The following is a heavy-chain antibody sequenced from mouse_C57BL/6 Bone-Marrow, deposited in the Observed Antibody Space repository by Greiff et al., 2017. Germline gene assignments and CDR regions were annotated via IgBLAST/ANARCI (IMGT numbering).Heavy chain of an antibody. D-gene: IGHD1-1*01. CDR2: IDPSDSYT. J-gene: IGHJ4*01. V-gene: IGHV1-59*01. CDR1: GYTFTSYW. Sequence: QVQLQQPGAELVRPGTSVKLSCKASGYTFTSYWMHWVKQRPGQGLEWIGVIDPSDSYTNYNQKFKGKATLTVDTSSSTAYMQLSSLTSEDSAVYYCARSLLLRGYAMDYWGQGTSVTVSS. CDR3: ARSLLLRGYAMDY.